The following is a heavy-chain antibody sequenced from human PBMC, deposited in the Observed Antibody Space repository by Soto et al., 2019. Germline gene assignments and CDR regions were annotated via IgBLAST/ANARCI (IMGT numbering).Heavy chain of an antibody. CDR2: ISYDGSNK. D-gene: IGHD2-15*01. V-gene: IGHV3-30*18. CDR1: GFTFSSYG. J-gene: IGHJ6*02. Sequence: QVQLVESGGGVVQPGRSLRLSCAASGFTFSSYGMHWVRQAPGKGLEWVAVISYDGSNKYYADSVKGRFTMSRDNSKNTLYLQMNSLRAEDTAVYYCAKFKVDCSGGSCFYYYGMDVWGQGTTVTVSS. CDR3: AKFKVDCSGGSCFYYYGMDV.